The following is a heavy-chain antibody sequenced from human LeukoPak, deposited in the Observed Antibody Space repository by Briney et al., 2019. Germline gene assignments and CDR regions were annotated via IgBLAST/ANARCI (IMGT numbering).Heavy chain of an antibody. CDR3: AKVDDYTWGSYHNLEY. D-gene: IGHD3-16*02. CDR1: GFTFSSYA. V-gene: IGHV3-23*01. J-gene: IGHJ4*02. Sequence: GGSLRLSCAASGFTFSSYAMSWVRQAPGKGLEWVSAISGSGGSPYYADSAKGRFTISRDNSKNTLYLQMNSLRAEDTAVYYCAKVDDYTWGSYHNLEYWGQGTLVTVSS. CDR2: ISGSGGSP.